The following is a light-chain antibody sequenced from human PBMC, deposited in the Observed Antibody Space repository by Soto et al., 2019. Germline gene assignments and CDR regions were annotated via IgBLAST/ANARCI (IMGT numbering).Light chain of an antibody. V-gene: IGKV1-5*03. J-gene: IGKJ1*01. CDR1: QTFNTW. Sequence: DIQLTQSPFTLSASVGDRLTVTCRASQTFNTWLAWFQQKPGKAPKLLIYKTSRLESGVPSRFSGSGSGTEFTLTISSLQPDDFATYYCQQYYSYPWTFCQGTKVEIK. CDR2: KTS. CDR3: QQYYSYPWT.